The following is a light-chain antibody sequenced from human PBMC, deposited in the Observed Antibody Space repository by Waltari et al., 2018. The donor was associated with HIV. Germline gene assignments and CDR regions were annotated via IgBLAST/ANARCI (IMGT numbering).Light chain of an antibody. J-gene: IGKJ4*01. CDR1: QSVLYSANNLNY. Sequence: IVVTQSPDSLAVSLGERATINCKSSQSVLYSANNLNYLAWYHLKPGQPPKLLFYLASTRESGVPDLFSGSGSGTNFTLTISSLQAEDVAVYHCQQYFNTPLTFAGGTRVEIK. CDR3: QQYFNTPLT. V-gene: IGKV4-1*01. CDR2: LAS.